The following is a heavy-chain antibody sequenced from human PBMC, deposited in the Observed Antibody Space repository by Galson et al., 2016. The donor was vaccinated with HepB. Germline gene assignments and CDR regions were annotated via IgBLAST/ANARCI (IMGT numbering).Heavy chain of an antibody. J-gene: IGHJ5*02. V-gene: IGHV3-23*01. CDR1: GFTFSSYA. Sequence: SLRLSCAASGFTFSSYAMSWVRQAPGKGLEWVSTIIGSGDNMFYADSVRGRFTISRDNSKNTLYLQMNSLRAEDTAVYYCARDLMSPYNWFDPWGQGALVTVSS. CDR3: ARDLMSPYNWFDP. CDR2: IIGSGDNM.